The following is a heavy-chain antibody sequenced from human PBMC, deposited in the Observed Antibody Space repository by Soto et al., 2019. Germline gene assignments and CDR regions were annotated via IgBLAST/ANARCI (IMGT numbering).Heavy chain of an antibody. Sequence: GGSLRLSCAASGFTFSSYAMHWVRQAPGKGLEWVAVISYDGSNKYYADSVKGRFTISRDNSRNTLYLQMNSLRAEDTAVYYCAKEDFSHVLPRPNFDYWGQGTLVTVSS. CDR2: ISYDGSNK. CDR3: AKEDFSHVLPRPNFDY. V-gene: IGHV3-30-3*01. D-gene: IGHD3-10*01. J-gene: IGHJ4*02. CDR1: GFTFSSYA.